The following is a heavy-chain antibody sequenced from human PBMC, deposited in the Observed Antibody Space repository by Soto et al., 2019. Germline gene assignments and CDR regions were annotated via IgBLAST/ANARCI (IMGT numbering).Heavy chain of an antibody. CDR1: GFTFSSYW. CDR2: IKQDGSEK. D-gene: IGHD3-10*01. Sequence: EVQLVESGGGLVQPGGSLRLSCAASGFTFSSYWMSWVRQAPGKGLEWVANIKQDGSEKYYVDSVKGRFTISRDNAKNSLYLQMNSLRAEDTAVYYCATVGGDYPFDYWGQGTLVTVSS. J-gene: IGHJ4*02. V-gene: IGHV3-7*02. CDR3: ATVGGDYPFDY.